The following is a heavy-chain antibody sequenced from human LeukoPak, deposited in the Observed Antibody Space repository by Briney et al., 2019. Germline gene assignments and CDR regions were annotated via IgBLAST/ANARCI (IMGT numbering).Heavy chain of an antibody. Sequence: GASVKVSCKASGGTFSSYAISWVRQAPGQGLEWMGGIIPIFGTANYAQKFQGRVTITTDESTSTAYMELGSLRSEDTAVYYCARIPVLRFLEWLPPPHYYYYMDVWGKGTTVTVSS. J-gene: IGHJ6*03. CDR3: ARIPVLRFLEWLPPPHYYYYMDV. CDR2: IIPIFGTA. CDR1: GGTFSSYA. V-gene: IGHV1-69*05. D-gene: IGHD3-3*01.